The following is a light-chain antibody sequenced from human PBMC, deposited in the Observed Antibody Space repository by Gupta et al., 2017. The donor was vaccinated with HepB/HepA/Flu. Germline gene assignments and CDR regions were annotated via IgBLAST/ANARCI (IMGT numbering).Light chain of an antibody. CDR2: GVS. CDR1: RSDIGSYNY. CDR3: SSYTSSGARV. Sequence: QSALTQPASVSGYRGPSTTIYCTGTRSDIGSYNYVSWYLQYPGKSPILMIYGVSNRPAGVSNRFSGSKSGNTASLTISRRQADDDADYYCSSYTSSGARVFGGGTKVTVL. J-gene: IGLJ2*01. V-gene: IGLV2-14*01.